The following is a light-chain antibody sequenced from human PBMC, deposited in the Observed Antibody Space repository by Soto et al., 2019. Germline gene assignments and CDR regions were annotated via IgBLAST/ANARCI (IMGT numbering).Light chain of an antibody. J-gene: IGLJ2*01. V-gene: IGLV2-8*01. CDR1: SSDVGGYNY. Sequence: QSALTQPPSASGSPGQSVTISCTGTSSDVGGYNYVSWYQQYPGKVPKLMIYEVSKRPSGVPDRFSGSKSGNTASLTVSGLQAEDEADYYCISYAGSNNLVFGGGTKLTVL. CDR2: EVS. CDR3: ISYAGSNNLV.